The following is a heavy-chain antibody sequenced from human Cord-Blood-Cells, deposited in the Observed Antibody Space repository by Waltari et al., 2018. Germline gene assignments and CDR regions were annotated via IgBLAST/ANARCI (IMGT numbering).Heavy chain of an antibody. V-gene: IGHV3-33*01. CDR2: IWYDGSNK. CDR1: GFTFSSYG. CDR3: ARDGMRSGYDLEDY. D-gene: IGHD5-12*01. J-gene: IGHJ4*02. Sequence: QVQLVESGGGVVQPGRSLRLSCAASGFTFSSYGLHWVRQAPGKGLVCVAGIWYDGSNKYYADAVKGRFTISIDNSKNTLYLQMNSLRAEDTAVYYCARDGMRSGYDLEDYWGQGTLVTVSS.